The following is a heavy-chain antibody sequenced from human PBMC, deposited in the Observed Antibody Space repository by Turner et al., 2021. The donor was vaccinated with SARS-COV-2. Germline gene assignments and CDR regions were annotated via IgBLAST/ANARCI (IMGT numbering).Heavy chain of an antibody. CDR1: GGSISSSSYY. J-gene: IGHJ6*02. CDR2: IYYSGST. V-gene: IGHV4-39*01. CDR3: ARRLVVQGTDDYSYYYGMDV. Sequence: QLQLQESGPGLVKPSETLSLTCTVSGGSISSSSYYWGWHRQPPGKGLEWIGNIYYSGSTYYNPSLKSRVTISVDTSKNQFSLKLSSVTATDTAVYYCARRLVVQGTDDYSYYYGMDVWGQGTTVTVSS. D-gene: IGHD3-22*01.